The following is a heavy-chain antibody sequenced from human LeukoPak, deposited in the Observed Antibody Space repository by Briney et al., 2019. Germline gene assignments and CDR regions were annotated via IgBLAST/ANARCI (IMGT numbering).Heavy chain of an antibody. CDR1: GYTFTSYG. D-gene: IGHD2/OR15-2a*01. CDR2: ISAYNGNT. CDR3: ARVNRKSGWFDP. J-gene: IGHJ5*02. V-gene: IGHV1-18*01. Sequence: GASVKVSCKASGYTFTSYGISWVRQAPGQGLEWMGWISAYNGNTNYAQKLQGRVTMTTDTSTSTAYIELRSLISDDTAVYYCARVNRKSGWFDPWGQGTLVTVSS.